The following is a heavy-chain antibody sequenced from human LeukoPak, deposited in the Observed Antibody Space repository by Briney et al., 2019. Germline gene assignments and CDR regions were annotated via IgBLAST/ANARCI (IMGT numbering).Heavy chain of an antibody. J-gene: IGHJ4*02. CDR2: ISGSGGST. Sequence: GGSLRLPCAAAGFTFSSYAMSWVRQAPGKGLEWVSAISGSGGSTYYADSVKGRFTISRDNSKNTLYLQMNSLRAEDTAVYYCAKDAIYWNDVISYWGQGTLVTVSS. CDR3: AKDAIYWNDVISY. V-gene: IGHV3-23*01. D-gene: IGHD1-1*01. CDR1: GFTFSSYA.